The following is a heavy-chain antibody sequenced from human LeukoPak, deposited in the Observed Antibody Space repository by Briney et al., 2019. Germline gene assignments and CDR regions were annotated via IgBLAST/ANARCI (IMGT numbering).Heavy chain of an antibody. CDR2: ISSSSSYI. V-gene: IGHV3-21*01. CDR3: AREGSGAVAAAGTDDAFDI. D-gene: IGHD6-13*01. Sequence: PGGSLRLSCAASGFTFSSYSMNWVRQAPGKGLEWVSSISSSSSYIYYADSVKGRFTISRDNAKNSLYLQMNSLRAEDTAVYYGAREGSGAVAAAGTDDAFDIXGXGTMVTVSS. CDR1: GFTFSSYS. J-gene: IGHJ3*02.